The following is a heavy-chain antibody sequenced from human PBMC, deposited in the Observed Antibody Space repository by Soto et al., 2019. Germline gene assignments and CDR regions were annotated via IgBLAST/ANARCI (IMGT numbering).Heavy chain of an antibody. CDR3: ARFGYSTNIGIDY. J-gene: IGHJ4*02. CDR1: GGSLSSGGYY. Sequence: QVQLQESGPGLVKPSQTLSLTCTVSGGSLSSGGYYWSWIRQHPGKGLEWIGYIYYSGSTYYNPSLKSRVTISVDTSKNQFSLKLSSVTAADTAVYYCARFGYSTNIGIDYWGQGTLVTVSS. CDR2: IYYSGST. D-gene: IGHD3-22*01. V-gene: IGHV4-31*03.